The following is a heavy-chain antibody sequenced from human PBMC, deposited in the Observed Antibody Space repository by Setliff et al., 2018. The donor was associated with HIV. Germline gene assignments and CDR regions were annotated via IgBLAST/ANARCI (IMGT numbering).Heavy chain of an antibody. J-gene: IGHJ4*02. CDR1: GYTFTRYG. V-gene: IGHV1-18*04. CDR3: ATGGGQSFDY. D-gene: IGHD1-26*01. Sequence: ASVTVSCKASGYTFTRYGMNWVRQAPGQGLEGMGWTYIGATNYAQKFRDRLTVTTDTSTSTAYMELRSLSPDDTAVYYCATGGGQSFDYWGQGTLVTVSS. CDR2: TYIGAT.